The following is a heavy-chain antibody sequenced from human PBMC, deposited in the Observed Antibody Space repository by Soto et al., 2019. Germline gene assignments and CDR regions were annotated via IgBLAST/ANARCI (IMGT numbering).Heavy chain of an antibody. CDR3: ARTLAVANNWFDP. Sequence: GESLKISCNGSGYSFTSYWIGWVRQMPGKGLEWMGIIYPGDSDTRYSPSFQGQVTISADKSISTAYLQWSSLKASDTAMYYCARTLAVANNWFDPWGQGTLVTVSS. CDR2: IYPGDSDT. J-gene: IGHJ5*02. CDR1: GYSFTSYW. D-gene: IGHD6-19*01. V-gene: IGHV5-51*01.